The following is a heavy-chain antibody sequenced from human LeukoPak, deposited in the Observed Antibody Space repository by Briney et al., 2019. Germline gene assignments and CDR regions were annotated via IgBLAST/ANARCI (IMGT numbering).Heavy chain of an antibody. V-gene: IGHV4-59*11. CDR3: GRGGYYVGV. J-gene: IGHJ6*03. CDR2: IYDSGST. CDR1: GGSMSSQY. Sequence: SETLSLTCTVSGGSMSSQYWSWIRQPPGKGLEWIGYIYDSGSTKYNPSLKSRVTIPADTSNNQFSLKLSSVTAADPAVYYCGRGGYYVGVWGKGTTVTVSS.